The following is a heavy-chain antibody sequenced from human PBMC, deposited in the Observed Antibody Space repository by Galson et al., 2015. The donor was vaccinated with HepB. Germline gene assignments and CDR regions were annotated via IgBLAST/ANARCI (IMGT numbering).Heavy chain of an antibody. CDR3: ALAEGYFDY. Sequence: PALVKPTQTLTLTCTFSGFSLSTSGVGVGWIRQPPGKALEWLALIYWNDDKRYSPSLKSRLTITKDTSKNQVVLTMTNMDPVDTATYYCALAEGYFDYWGQGTLVTVSS. V-gene: IGHV2-5*01. CDR1: GFSLSTSGVG. CDR2: IYWNDDK. J-gene: IGHJ4*02.